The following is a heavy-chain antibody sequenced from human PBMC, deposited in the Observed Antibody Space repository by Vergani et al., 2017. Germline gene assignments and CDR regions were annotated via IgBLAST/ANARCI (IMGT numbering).Heavy chain of an antibody. CDR2: IHPADSDT. CDR3: ARLYGGDSSGSKYFDY. D-gene: IGHD3-22*01. Sequence: EVQLVQSGAEVKKPGESLRISCQISGYSFTNYWIGWVRQMPGKGLEWMGIIHPADSDTRYSPSFQGQVTISVDKSISTAYLQRSSLRASDRAMYYCARLYGGDSSGSKYFDYWGQGTLVTVSS. J-gene: IGHJ4*02. V-gene: IGHV5-51*01. CDR1: GYSFTNYW.